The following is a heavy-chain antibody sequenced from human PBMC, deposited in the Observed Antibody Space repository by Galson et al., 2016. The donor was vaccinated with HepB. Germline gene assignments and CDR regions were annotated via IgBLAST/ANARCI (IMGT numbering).Heavy chain of an antibody. D-gene: IGHD2-21*01. CDR3: TRGTLISDS. CDR2: ISNGMTDA. CDR1: GFTFSDWY. J-gene: IGHJ5*02. V-gene: IGHV3-11*05. Sequence: SLRLSCATSGFTFSDWYMDWIRQAPGKGLEWISYISNGMTDAYYADSVRGRFTISRDDAKNSLYLQMNGLRVEDTAVYYCTRGTLISDSWGQGTLVTVSS.